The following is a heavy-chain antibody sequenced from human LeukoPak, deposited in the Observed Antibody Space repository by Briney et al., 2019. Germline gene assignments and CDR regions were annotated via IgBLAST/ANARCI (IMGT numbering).Heavy chain of an antibody. CDR3: ARRQGCSSSSCPPDY. V-gene: IGHV5-51*01. Sequence: GESLKISCKGSGYSFTSYWIGWVRQMPGKGLEWMGIIYPGDSDTRYTPSFQGQVTMSTDKSNNTAYLQWSSLKASDTAMYYCARRQGCSSSSCPPDYWGRGTLVTVSP. D-gene: IGHD2-2*01. CDR1: GYSFTSYW. J-gene: IGHJ4*02. CDR2: IYPGDSDT.